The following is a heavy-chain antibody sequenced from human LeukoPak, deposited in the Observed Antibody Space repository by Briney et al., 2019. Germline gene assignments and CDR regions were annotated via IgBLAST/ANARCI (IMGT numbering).Heavy chain of an antibody. D-gene: IGHD3-10*01. CDR2: IYSGGST. V-gene: IGHV3-66*01. J-gene: IGHJ4*02. CDR3: ARVTYYYGSGAYQYFFDY. CDR1: GFTFSNYE. Sequence: GGSLRLSCVASGFTFSNYEMNWVRQAPGKGLEWVSLIYSGGSTYYADSVKGRFTISRDNSKNSLYLQMNSLRAEDTAVYYCARVTYYYGSGAYQYFFDYWGQGTLVTVSS.